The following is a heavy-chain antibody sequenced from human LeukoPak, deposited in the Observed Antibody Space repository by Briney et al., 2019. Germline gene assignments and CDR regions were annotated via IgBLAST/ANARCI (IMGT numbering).Heavy chain of an antibody. CDR3: ARVVVRGVIDY. J-gene: IGHJ4*02. V-gene: IGHV3-21*01. CDR2: ISSSSSYI. D-gene: IGHD3-10*01. CDR1: GFTFSSYW. Sequence: GGSLRLSCAASGFTFSSYWMNWVRQAPGKGLEWVSSISSSSSYIYYADSVKGRFTISRDNAKNSLYLQMNSLRAEDTAVYYCARVVVRGVIDYWGQGTLVTVSS.